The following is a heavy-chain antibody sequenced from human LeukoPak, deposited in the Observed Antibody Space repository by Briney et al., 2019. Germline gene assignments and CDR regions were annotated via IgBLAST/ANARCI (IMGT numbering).Heavy chain of an antibody. Sequence: ASVKVSCKASGYTFTTYGISWVRQAPGQGLEWMGWINPNSGGTNYAQKFQGRVTMTRDTSISTAYMELSRLRSEDTAVYYCARDKGEGYYYYYMDVWGKGTTVTVSS. V-gene: IGHV1-2*02. CDR1: GYTFTTYG. J-gene: IGHJ6*03. D-gene: IGHD3-10*01. CDR2: INPNSGGT. CDR3: ARDKGEGYYYYYMDV.